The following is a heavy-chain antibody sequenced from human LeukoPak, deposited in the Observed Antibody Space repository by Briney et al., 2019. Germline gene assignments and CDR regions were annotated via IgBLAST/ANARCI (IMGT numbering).Heavy chain of an antibody. D-gene: IGHD3-22*01. CDR1: GGTFSSYA. V-gene: IGHV1-69*04. CDR2: IIPILGIA. Sequence: SVKVSYKASGGTFSSYAISWVRQAPGQGLEWMGRIIPILGIANYAQKFQGRVTITADKSTSTAYMELSSLRSEDTAVYYCARGRHYYDSSGYLGGCYFDYWGQGTLVTVSS. J-gene: IGHJ4*02. CDR3: ARGRHYYDSSGYLGGCYFDY.